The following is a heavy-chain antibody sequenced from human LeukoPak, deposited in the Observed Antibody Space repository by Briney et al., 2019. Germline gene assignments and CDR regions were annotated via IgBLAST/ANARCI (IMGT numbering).Heavy chain of an antibody. D-gene: IGHD3-10*01. CDR1: GFTFSSYA. CDR2: ISGSGGST. CDR3: AKVRAYGSGSYSPGFDP. Sequence: PGGSLRLSCAASGFTFSSYAMSWVRQAPGKGLEWVSAISGSGGSTYYADSVKGRFPISRDNSKNTLYLQMNSLRAEDTAVYYCAKVRAYGSGSYSPGFDPWGQGTLVTVSS. V-gene: IGHV3-23*01. J-gene: IGHJ5*02.